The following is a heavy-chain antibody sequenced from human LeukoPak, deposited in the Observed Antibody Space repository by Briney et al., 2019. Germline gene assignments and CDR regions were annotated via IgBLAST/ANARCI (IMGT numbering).Heavy chain of an antibody. J-gene: IGHJ4*02. CDR3: ARYNAAAGDY. CDR2: IKNDGSVT. D-gene: IGHD6-13*01. CDR1: GFTFSSYW. Sequence: PGGSLRLSCAASGFTFSSYWMQWVRQAPGKGLAWVSRIKNDGSVTNYADSVKGRYTISRDNAKNTLYLQMNSLRAEDTAVYYCARYNAAAGDYWGQGTLVTVSS. V-gene: IGHV3-74*01.